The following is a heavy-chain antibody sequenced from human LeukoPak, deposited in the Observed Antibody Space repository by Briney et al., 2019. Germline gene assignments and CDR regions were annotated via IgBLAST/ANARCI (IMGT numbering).Heavy chain of an antibody. D-gene: IGHD2-2*01. Sequence: GSLRLSCAASGFTFRSYRMSWVRQAPGKGLEWVANIKEDANEEYYVDSVRGRFIISRDNAKNSLFLQMYSLRADDTAVYYCARAGYCTSNSCYSPNFYYMDVWGKGTTVAVSS. J-gene: IGHJ6*03. V-gene: IGHV3-7*01. CDR3: ARAGYCTSNSCYSPNFYYMDV. CDR2: IKEDANEE. CDR1: GFTFRSYR.